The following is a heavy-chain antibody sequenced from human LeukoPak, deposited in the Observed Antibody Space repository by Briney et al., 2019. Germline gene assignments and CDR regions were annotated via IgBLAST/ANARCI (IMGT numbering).Heavy chain of an antibody. CDR3: ARHSRGRWYVLDY. D-gene: IGHD6-13*01. J-gene: IGHJ4*02. CDR2: ISGSGGNT. CDR1: GFTFSSYA. Sequence: QPGGSLRLSCAASGFTFSSYAMSWVRQAPGKGLEWVSGISGSGGNTYYADSVKGRFTISRDNSNNTLYLQMNSLRAEDTAVYYCARHSRGRWYVLDYWGQGTLVTVSS. V-gene: IGHV3-23*01.